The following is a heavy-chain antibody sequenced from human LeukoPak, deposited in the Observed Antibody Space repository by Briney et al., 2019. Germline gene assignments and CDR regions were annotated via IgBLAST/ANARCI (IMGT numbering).Heavy chain of an antibody. V-gene: IGHV3-23*01. CDR1: GFTFSGFA. CDR3: AKSHSSGWWGD. J-gene: IGHJ4*02. CDR2: ISGSGYNT. D-gene: IGHD6-19*01. Sequence: PGGSLRLFCAATGFTFSGFAMSWVRRTPGKGLEWVSGISGSGYNTLYADSVKGRFTISRDNSKNTLYREMNSLRAEDTAIYYCAKSHSSGWWGDWGQGTLVTVSS.